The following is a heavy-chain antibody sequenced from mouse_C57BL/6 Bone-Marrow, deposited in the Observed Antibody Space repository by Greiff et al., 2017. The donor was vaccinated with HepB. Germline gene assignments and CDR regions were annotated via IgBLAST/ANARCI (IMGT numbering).Heavy chain of an antibody. CDR1: GYTFTSYW. J-gene: IGHJ2*01. V-gene: IGHV1-69*01. Sequence: VHVKQPGAELVMPGASVKLSCKASGYTFTSYWMHWVKQRPGQGLEWIGEIDPSDSYTNYNQKFKGKSTLTVDKSSSTAYMQLSSLTSEDSAVYYCARADLDYWGQGTTLTVSS. CDR3: ARADLDY. CDR2: IDPSDSYT.